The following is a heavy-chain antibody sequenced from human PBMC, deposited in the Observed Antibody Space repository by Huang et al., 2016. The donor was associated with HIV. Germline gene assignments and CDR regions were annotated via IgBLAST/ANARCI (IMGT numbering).Heavy chain of an antibody. J-gene: IGHJ3*02. CDR2: HTTYNGVT. D-gene: IGHD2-2*01. CDR3: ARDSPLLGVVIVVVPTAPNAFDI. Sequence: QVQLVQSGVEVKKPGASVKVSCKASGYTFTSYGLSWVRQAPGQGLEWMGWHTTYNGVTNDAKKVQGRGTMTTDTSTSTAYMELRSLRSDDTAVYYCARDSPLLGVVIVVVPTAPNAFDIWGQGTMVTVSS. V-gene: IGHV1-18*01. CDR1: GYTFTSYG.